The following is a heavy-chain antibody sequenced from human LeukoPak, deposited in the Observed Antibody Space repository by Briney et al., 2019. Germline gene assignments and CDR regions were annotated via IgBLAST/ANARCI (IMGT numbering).Heavy chain of an antibody. Sequence: SETLSLTCTVSGGSISSSSYYWGWIRQPPGKGLEWIGSIYYSGSTYYNPSLKSRVTISVDTSKNQFSLKLNSVTAADTAVYYCASSIAVAGIWAFDIWGQGTLVTVSS. D-gene: IGHD6-19*01. J-gene: IGHJ4*02. CDR2: IYYSGST. V-gene: IGHV4-39*07. CDR1: GGSISSSSYY. CDR3: ASSIAVAGIWAFDI.